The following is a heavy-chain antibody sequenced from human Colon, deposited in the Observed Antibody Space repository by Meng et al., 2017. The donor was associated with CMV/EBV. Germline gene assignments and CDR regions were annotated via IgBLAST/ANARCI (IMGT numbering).Heavy chain of an antibody. CDR2: ITGSGSSI. V-gene: IGHV3-48*03. Sequence: SCEGSGFTFSDFEMNWVRQVPGKGLEWVAYITGSGSSISYVDSVKGRFTISRDNAKNSLYLQMNSVRAEDTAVYYCARAPLTVFGAAAQYYYHGMDVWGQGTTVTVSS. J-gene: IGHJ6*02. D-gene: IGHD3-3*01. CDR3: ARAPLTVFGAAAQYYYHGMDV. CDR1: GFTFSDFE.